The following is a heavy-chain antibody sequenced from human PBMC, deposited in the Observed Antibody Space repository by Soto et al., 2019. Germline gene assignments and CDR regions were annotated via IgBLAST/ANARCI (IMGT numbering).Heavy chain of an antibody. V-gene: IGHV4-39*01. Sequence: SETLSLTCTVSGGSISSSSYYWGWIRQPPGKGLEWIGSIYYSGSTYYNPSLKSRVTISVDTSKNQFSLKLSSVTAADTAVYYCARNFCSSTSCFVNYWGKGTLVSVSS. J-gene: IGHJ4*02. CDR3: ARNFCSSTSCFVNY. CDR1: GGSISSSSYY. CDR2: IYYSGST. D-gene: IGHD2-2*01.